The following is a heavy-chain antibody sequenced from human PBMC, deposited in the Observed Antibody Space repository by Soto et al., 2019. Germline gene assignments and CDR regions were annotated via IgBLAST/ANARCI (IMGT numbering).Heavy chain of an antibody. V-gene: IGHV1-69*04. CDR1: GGTFSSYT. D-gene: IGHD2-15*01. J-gene: IGHJ3*02. Sequence: GASVKVSCKASGGTFSSYTISWVRQAPGQGLEWMGRIIPILGIANYAQKLQGRVTITADKSTSTAYMELSSLRSEDTAVYYCARELVVVAAGAFDIWGQGTMVTVSS. CDR2: IIPILGIA. CDR3: ARELVVVAAGAFDI.